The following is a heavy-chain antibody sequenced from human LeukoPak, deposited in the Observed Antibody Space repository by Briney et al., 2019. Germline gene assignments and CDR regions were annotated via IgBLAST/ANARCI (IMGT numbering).Heavy chain of an antibody. CDR2: INPNSGGT. CDR1: GYTFTGYY. CDR3: ARGQHCSSTSCYWFDP. Sequence: ASVKVSCKASGYTFTGYYMHWVRQAPGQGLEWMGWINPNSGGTNYAQKFQGWVTMTRDTSISTAYMELSRLRSDDTAVYYCARGQHCSSTSCYWFDPWGQGTLVTVSS. D-gene: IGHD2-2*01. J-gene: IGHJ5*02. V-gene: IGHV1-2*04.